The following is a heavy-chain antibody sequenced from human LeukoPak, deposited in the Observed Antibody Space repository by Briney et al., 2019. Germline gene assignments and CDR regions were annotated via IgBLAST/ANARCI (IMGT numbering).Heavy chain of an antibody. CDR3: ARPTYCGSDCYFNFDF. CDR1: GYTFATYF. J-gene: IGHJ4*02. V-gene: IGHV1-2*02. CDR2: IKPNSGVT. Sequence: ASVKVSCKTSGYTFATYFMHWVRQAPGQGLEWMGYIKPNSGVTNYAQRFRGRVTMTWDTSISTAYIELSGLTSDDTAIYYCARPTYCGSDCYFNFDFWGQGTLVTVSS. D-gene: IGHD2-21*02.